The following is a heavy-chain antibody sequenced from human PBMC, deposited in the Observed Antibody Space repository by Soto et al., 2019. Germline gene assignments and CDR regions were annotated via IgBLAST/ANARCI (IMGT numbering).Heavy chain of an antibody. CDR2: IWYDGTDK. V-gene: IGHV3-33*01. CDR1: GFTFSSYG. Sequence: QVQLVESGGGVVQPGRSLRLSCAASGFTFSSYGMHWVRQAPGKGLEWVALIWYDGTDKYYADSVRGRFTISRDNSRNTLYPQMNSLRAEDMAVYYCARDRVPLDLWGRGTLVTVSS. CDR3: ARDRVPLDL. J-gene: IGHJ2*01. D-gene: IGHD3-10*01.